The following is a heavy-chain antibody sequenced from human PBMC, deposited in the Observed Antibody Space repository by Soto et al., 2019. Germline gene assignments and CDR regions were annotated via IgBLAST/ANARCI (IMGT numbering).Heavy chain of an antibody. D-gene: IGHD3-22*01. V-gene: IGHV1-69*01. CDR3: ASAGGDYYDSSGYYYPLAY. J-gene: IGHJ4*02. Sequence: QVQLVQSGAEVKKPGSSVKVSCKASGGTFSSYAISWVRQAPGQGLEWMGGIIPIFGTANYAQKFQGRVTITADESTSTAYMELSSLRSEDTAVYYCASAGGDYYDSSGYYYPLAYWGQGTLVTVSS. CDR2: IIPIFGTA. CDR1: GGTFSSYA.